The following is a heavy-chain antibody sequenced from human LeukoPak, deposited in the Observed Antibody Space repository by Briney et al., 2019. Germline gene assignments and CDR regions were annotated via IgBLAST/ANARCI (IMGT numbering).Heavy chain of an antibody. V-gene: IGHV3-23*01. J-gene: IGHJ4*02. CDR1: GFTFSNAW. CDR2: IGDSGTT. CDR3: AKLSMASASDGGY. Sequence: PGGSLRLSCAASGFTFSNAWMSWVRQAPGKGLEWVSGIGDSGTTYYADSVKGRFTISRDLSKNTLYLQMNSLSADDTAVFYCAKLSMASASDGGYWGQGTLVTVSS. D-gene: IGHD6-13*01.